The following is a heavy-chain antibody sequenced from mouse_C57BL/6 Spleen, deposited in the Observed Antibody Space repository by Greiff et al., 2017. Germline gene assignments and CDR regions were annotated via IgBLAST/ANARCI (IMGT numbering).Heavy chain of an antibody. V-gene: IGHV1-80*01. CDR1: GYAFSSYW. Sequence: QVQLKQSGAELVRPGTSVKISCKASGYAFSSYWMNWVQQRPGKGLEWIGQIYPGDGDTNYNGKFKGKATLTTDKSYRTADMQLSSLTSEDSAVYVCARAGWDWYFDVWGTGTTVTVSS. J-gene: IGHJ1*03. D-gene: IGHD1-2*01. CDR3: ARAGWDWYFDV. CDR2: IYPGDGDT.